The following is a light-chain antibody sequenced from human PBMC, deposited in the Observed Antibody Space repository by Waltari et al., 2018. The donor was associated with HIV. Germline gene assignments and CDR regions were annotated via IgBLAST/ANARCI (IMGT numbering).Light chain of an antibody. CDR3: GTWDTSLNAGV. CDR1: TSNIGNNF. J-gene: IGLJ2*01. Sequence: HSVLTQPPAVSAAPGQKVTISCSGTTSNIGNNFVCWYQKLPGTAPKLLIFDNHNRPSGFSDRFSASKSATSATLDITGLHTGDEAEYYCGTWDTSLNAGVFGGGTKVSVL. V-gene: IGLV1-51*01. CDR2: DNH.